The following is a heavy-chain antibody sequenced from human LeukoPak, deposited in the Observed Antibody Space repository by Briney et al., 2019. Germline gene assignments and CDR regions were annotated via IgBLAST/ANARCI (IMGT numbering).Heavy chain of an antibody. CDR2: ISSSGTTI. D-gene: IGHD2-15*01. J-gene: IGHJ4*02. CDR1: GFTFSDYY. V-gene: IGHV3-11*01. CDR3: ARDYSHGYYFDY. Sequence: GGSLRLSCAASGFTFSDYYMSWIRQAPGKGLEWVSYISSSGTTIYNADSVKGRFTISRDNAKNSLFLQMNSLRAEDTAVYYCARDYSHGYYFDYWGQGTLVTVSS.